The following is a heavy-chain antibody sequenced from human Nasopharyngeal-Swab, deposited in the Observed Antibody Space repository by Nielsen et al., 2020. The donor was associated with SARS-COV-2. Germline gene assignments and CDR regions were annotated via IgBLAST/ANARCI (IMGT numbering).Heavy chain of an antibody. V-gene: IGHV4-39*01. D-gene: IGHD2-15*01. CDR1: GGSIGSGSYY. J-gene: IGHJ5*02. CDR3: AVISHRGGHWFDP. Sequence: SQTLSLTCTVVGGSIGSGSYYGVWVGQPPGKGRDWMGSVFYIGTTYYKPSLRSRLTISVDTTKNQFPMRVNSVTAADTAVYYCAVISHRGGHWFDPWGKGPLVTVSS. CDR2: VFYIGTT.